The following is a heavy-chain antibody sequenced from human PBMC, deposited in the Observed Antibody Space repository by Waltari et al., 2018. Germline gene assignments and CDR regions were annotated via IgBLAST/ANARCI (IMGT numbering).Heavy chain of an antibody. V-gene: IGHV1-2*06. CDR3: ARAFLVGAIPTTLYFDP. CDR1: GYTFTAYY. D-gene: IGHD1-26*01. J-gene: IGHJ5*02. Sequence: QVQLVQSGAEVKQPGASVKVSCKASGYTFTAYYMHWVRQAPGQGLEWMGRINPNSGGTNYAQKFQGRVTMTRDTSISTAYMELSRLRSDDTAVYYCARAFLVGAIPTTLYFDPWGQGTLVTVSS. CDR2: INPNSGGT.